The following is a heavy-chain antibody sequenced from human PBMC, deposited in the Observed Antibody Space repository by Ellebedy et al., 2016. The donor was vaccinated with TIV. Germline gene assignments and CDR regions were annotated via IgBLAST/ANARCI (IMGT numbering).Heavy chain of an antibody. CDR1: GGSISSSSYY. V-gene: IGHV4-39*07. Sequence: SETLSLTXTVSGGSISSSSYYWGWIRQPPGKGLEWIGSIYYSGSTYYNPSLKSRVTISVDTSKNQFSLKLSSVTAADTAVYYCARDLYCSGGSCYSGEYYWGQGTLVTVSS. CDR2: IYYSGST. D-gene: IGHD2-15*01. CDR3: ARDLYCSGGSCYSGEYY. J-gene: IGHJ4*02.